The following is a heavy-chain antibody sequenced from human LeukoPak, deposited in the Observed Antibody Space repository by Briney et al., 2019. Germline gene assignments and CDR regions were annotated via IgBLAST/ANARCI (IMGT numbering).Heavy chain of an antibody. J-gene: IGHJ2*01. CDR2: IYYSGST. CDR3: ARHTLDHWYFDL. Sequence: SETLSLTCSASGGPIRSYYWSWIRQPPGKELEWIGYIYYSGSTNYNPSLESRVTLSVDTSKNQFSLKLSSVTAADTAMYYCARHTLDHWYFDLWGRGTLVTVSS. V-gene: IGHV4-59*08. CDR1: GGPIRSYY.